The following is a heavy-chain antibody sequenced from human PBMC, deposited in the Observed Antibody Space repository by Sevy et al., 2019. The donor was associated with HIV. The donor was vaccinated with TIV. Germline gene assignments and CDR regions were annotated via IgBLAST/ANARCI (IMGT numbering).Heavy chain of an antibody. J-gene: IGHJ4*02. V-gene: IGHV1-2*02. Sequence: ASVKVSCKASGYTFTGYYLHWVRQAPGQGLEWMGWINPKSGGTNYAPKFQGRVTMTRDTSISTASMELSRLRSDDTAVYYCTRSAAEAKNFYCGGHCYSDYWGQGTLVTVSS. D-gene: IGHD2-21*02. CDR2: INPKSGGT. CDR3: TRSAAEAKNFYCGGHCYSDY. CDR1: GYTFTGYY.